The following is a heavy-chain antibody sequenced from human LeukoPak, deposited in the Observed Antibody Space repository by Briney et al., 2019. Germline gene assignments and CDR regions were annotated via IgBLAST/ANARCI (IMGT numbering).Heavy chain of an antibody. CDR1: GYSISSGYY. Sequence: SETLSLTCTVSGYSISSGYYWGWIRQPPGKGLEWIVSIYYSGSTYYNPSLKSRVTISVDTSKNQFSLKLSSVTAADTAVFYCARLAMATFAFDYWGQGTLVTVSS. CDR2: IYYSGST. CDR3: ARLAMATFAFDY. D-gene: IGHD5-24*01. V-gene: IGHV4-38-2*02. J-gene: IGHJ4*02.